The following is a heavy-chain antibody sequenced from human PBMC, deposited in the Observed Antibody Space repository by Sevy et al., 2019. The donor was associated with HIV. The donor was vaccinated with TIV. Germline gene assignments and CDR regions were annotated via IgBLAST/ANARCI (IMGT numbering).Heavy chain of an antibody. CDR1: GYTLTELS. CDR3: ATDPLITMLGRFDY. J-gene: IGHJ4*02. Sequence: ASVKVSCKVSGYTLTELSMHWVRQAPGKGLEWMGGFDPEDGETTYAQKFQGRVTMTEDTATDTAYMELSSLRSEATAVYYCATDPLITMLGRFDYWGQGTLVTVSS. D-gene: IGHD3-10*02. V-gene: IGHV1-24*01. CDR2: FDPEDGET.